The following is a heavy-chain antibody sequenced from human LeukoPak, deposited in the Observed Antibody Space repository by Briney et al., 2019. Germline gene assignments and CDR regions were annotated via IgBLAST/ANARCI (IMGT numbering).Heavy chain of an antibody. V-gene: IGHV3-30*04. CDR3: AKGLGWLTMIVVPTGGHYFDY. D-gene: IGHD3-22*01. CDR1: GFTFSSYA. Sequence: GGSLRLSCAASGFTFSSYAIHWVRQAPGKGLEWVAIISYDGSDKYYADSVKGRFTISRDNSKNTLYLQMNSLRAEDTAVYYCAKGLGWLTMIVVPTGGHYFDYWGQGTLVTVSS. CDR2: ISYDGSDK. J-gene: IGHJ4*02.